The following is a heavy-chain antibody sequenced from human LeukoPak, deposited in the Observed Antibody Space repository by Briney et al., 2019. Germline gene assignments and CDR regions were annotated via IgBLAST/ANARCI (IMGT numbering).Heavy chain of an antibody. CDR1: GFTFDKYA. V-gene: IGHV3-43*02. CDR3: AKNSAAAYNWFDP. D-gene: IGHD6-13*01. J-gene: IGHJ5*02. CDR2: ISGDGTTT. Sequence: GGSLRLSCAASGFTFDKYAMHWVRHAPGKGLDWVSLISGDGTTTYYAESVKGRFTISRDNTKKSLYLQMNSLRPEDTALYYCAKNSAAAYNWFDPWGQGTLVIVSS.